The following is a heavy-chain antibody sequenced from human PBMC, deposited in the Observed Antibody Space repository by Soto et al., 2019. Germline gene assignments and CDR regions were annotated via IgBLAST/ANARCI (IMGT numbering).Heavy chain of an antibody. V-gene: IGHV3-30-3*01. Sequence: GGSLRLSCSASGLVFSSYAMHGVRQAPGKGLEWVAVISYDGSNKYYADSVKGRFTISRDNSKNTLYLQMNSLRAEDTAVYYCARDYGFYFDYWGQGTLVTVSS. D-gene: IGHD3-16*01. CDR1: GLVFSSYA. CDR2: ISYDGSNK. J-gene: IGHJ4*02. CDR3: ARDYGFYFDY.